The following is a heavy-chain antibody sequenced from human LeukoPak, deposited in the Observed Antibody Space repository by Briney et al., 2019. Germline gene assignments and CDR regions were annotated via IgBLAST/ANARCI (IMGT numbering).Heavy chain of an antibody. CDR2: LSGSGITT. Sequence: GGSLRLSCAASGFSFCNSAMSWVRQAPGKGLEWGSTLSGSGITTYYADSVKGRVTISRDNSKYTLYLQMNSLRAEDTAVDYCAKGIYSSGWSYFDYWGHGTLVTVSS. D-gene: IGHD6-19*01. CDR3: AKGIYSSGWSYFDY. CDR1: GFSFCNSA. V-gene: IGHV3-23*01. J-gene: IGHJ4*01.